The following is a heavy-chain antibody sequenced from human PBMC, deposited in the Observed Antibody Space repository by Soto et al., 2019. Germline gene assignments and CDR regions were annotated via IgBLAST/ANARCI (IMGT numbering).Heavy chain of an antibody. CDR3: ARESLYYYDSSGSNDY. V-gene: IGHV1-18*01. D-gene: IGHD3-22*01. J-gene: IGHJ4*02. Sequence: ASVKVSCKASGYTFTSYGISWVRQAPGQGLEWMGWISAYNGNTNYAQKLQGRVTMTTDTSTSTAYMELRSLRSDDTAVYYCARESLYYYDSSGSNDYWGQGTLGTVSS. CDR1: GYTFTSYG. CDR2: ISAYNGNT.